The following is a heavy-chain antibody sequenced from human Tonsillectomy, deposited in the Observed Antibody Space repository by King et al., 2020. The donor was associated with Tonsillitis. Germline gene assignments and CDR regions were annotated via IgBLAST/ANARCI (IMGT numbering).Heavy chain of an antibody. CDR1: GFIFNAYA. D-gene: IGHD2-8*02. CDR2: TSGSGEST. CDR3: AKRPNTFILVVKPFDN. V-gene: IGHV3-23*01. Sequence: VQLLESGGGLVQPGGSLRLSCAASGFIFNAYAMSWVRQAPGKGLEWVAITSGSGESTDYADSVKGRFTISRDNSKNTLYLQMNSLRAEDTAVYYCAKRPNTFILVVKPFDNWGQGTLVTVSS. J-gene: IGHJ5*02.